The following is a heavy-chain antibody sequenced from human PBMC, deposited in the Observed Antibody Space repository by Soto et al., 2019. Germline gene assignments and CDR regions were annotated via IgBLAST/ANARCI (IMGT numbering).Heavy chain of an antibody. D-gene: IGHD1-1*01. J-gene: IGHJ4*02. CDR1: GYTFTSYG. CDR2: ISAHNGNT. CDR3: ARGRYGDY. Sequence: QVRLVQSGAEVKKPGASVKVSCKGSGYTFTSYGITWVRQAPGQGLEWMGWISAHNGNTNYAQKLQGRVTVTRDTSTSTAFIELRRLRSDDTAVYYYARGRYGDYWGQGALVTVSS. V-gene: IGHV1-18*01.